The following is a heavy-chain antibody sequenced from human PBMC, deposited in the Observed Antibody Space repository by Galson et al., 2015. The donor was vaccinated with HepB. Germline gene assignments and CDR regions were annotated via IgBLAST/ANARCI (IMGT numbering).Heavy chain of an antibody. J-gene: IGHJ3*02. CDR2: IRDKGNNYAT. D-gene: IGHD3-22*01. CDR3: LEYSSSIDAFDI. CDR1: GFTVSGST. Sequence: SLRLSCAASGFTVSGSTMHWVRQASGKGLEWVGRIRDKGNNYATTYSASGKGRFTISSDDSKNTAYLQMNSPKTEDTAVYYCLEYSSSIDAFDIWGQGTMVTVSS. V-gene: IGHV3-73*01.